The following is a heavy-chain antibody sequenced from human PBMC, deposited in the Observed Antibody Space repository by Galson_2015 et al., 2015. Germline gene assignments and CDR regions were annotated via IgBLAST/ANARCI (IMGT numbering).Heavy chain of an antibody. CDR3: ATVRGGDSRDFDY. V-gene: IGHV3-48*02. Sequence: SLRLSCAASGFTFSSYRMNWVRQAPGKGPEWVSYITSSGTTIYYADSVQGRFTISRDNAKNSLYLQMNSLRDDDTAVYYCATVRGGDSRDFDYWGQGILVTVSS. CDR2: ITSSGTTI. D-gene: IGHD2-15*01. J-gene: IGHJ4*02. CDR1: GFTFSSYR.